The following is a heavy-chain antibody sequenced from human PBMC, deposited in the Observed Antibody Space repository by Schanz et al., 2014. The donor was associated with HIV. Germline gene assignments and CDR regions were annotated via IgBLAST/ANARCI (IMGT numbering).Heavy chain of an antibody. CDR1: GFSVSSNY. Sequence: VQLVESGGGLIQPGGSLRLSCAASGFSVSSNYMSWVRQAPGKGLEWVAVIWYDGSIKYYADSVKGRFTISRDNSRKTLYLQMNSLRVEDTAVYYCANTEFPYSSSSDYYYGMDVWGQGTTVTVSS. CDR2: IWYDGSIK. D-gene: IGHD6-6*01. J-gene: IGHJ6*02. CDR3: ANTEFPYSSSSDYYYGMDV. V-gene: IGHV3-33*08.